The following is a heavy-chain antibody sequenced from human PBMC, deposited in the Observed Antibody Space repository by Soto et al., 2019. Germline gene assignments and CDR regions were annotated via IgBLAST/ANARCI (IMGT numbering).Heavy chain of an antibody. J-gene: IGHJ3*01. D-gene: IGHD3-16*01. CDR3: AKNRDYDYDAFDV. Sequence: GGSLRLSCAASGFTISNNYMNWVRQAPGKGLEWVSGITGNSAFTYYADSVKGRFTISRDNSKNTLYLQMNTLRVEDTAVYYCAKNRDYDYDAFDVWGQGTVVTVSS. CDR2: ITGNSAFT. CDR1: GFTISNNY. V-gene: IGHV3-23*01.